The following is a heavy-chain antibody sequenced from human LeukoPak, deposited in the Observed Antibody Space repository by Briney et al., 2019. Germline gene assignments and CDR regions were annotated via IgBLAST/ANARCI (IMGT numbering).Heavy chain of an antibody. CDR1: GGSISSYY. D-gene: IGHD3-22*01. V-gene: IGHV4-59*08. CDR2: IYYSGST. Sequence: SETLSLTCTVSGGSISSYYWSWIRQPPGKGLEWIGYIYYSGSTNYNPSLKSRVTISVDTSKYQFSLKLSSVTATDTAVYYCARRGYYDSSGYGPWDYWGQGTLVTVSS. J-gene: IGHJ4*02. CDR3: ARRGYYDSSGYGPWDY.